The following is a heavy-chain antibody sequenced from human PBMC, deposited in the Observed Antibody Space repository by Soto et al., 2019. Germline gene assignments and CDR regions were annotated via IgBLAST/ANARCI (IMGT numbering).Heavy chain of an antibody. CDR2: INPSGGST. D-gene: IGHD3-22*01. CDR3: ARVGHYYDSSGYYWPY. Sequence: GASVKLSCKASGYRFTSYYMHWVRQAPGQGLEWMGIINPSGGSTSYAQKFQGRVTMTRDTSTSTVYMELSSLRSEDTAVYYCARVGHYYDSSGYYWPYWGQGTLVTVSS. V-gene: IGHV1-46*03. CDR1: GYRFTSYY. J-gene: IGHJ4*02.